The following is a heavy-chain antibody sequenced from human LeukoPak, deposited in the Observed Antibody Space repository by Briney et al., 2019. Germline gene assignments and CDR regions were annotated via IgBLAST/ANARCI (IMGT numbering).Heavy chain of an antibody. CDR1: GGSISSSSYY. J-gene: IGHJ4*02. Sequence: PSETLSLTCTVSGGSISSSSYYWGWIRQPPGKGLEWIGGIYYSGSTYYNPSLKSRVTISVDTSKNQFSLKLSSVTAADTAVYYCARHRIAAAGSPLNYWGQGTLVTVSS. CDR3: ARHRIAAAGSPLNY. CDR2: IYYSGST. D-gene: IGHD6-13*01. V-gene: IGHV4-39*01.